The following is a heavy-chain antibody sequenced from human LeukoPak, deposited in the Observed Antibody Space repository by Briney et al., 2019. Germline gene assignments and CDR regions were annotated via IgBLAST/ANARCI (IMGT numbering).Heavy chain of an antibody. CDR2: IYYSGST. J-gene: IGHJ4*02. CDR3: ARSARGSYSFDY. Sequence: PSETLSLTCTVSGDSISSYYWSWIRQPPGKGLEWIGYIYYSGSTNYNPSLKSRVTISVDTSKNQFSLKLSSVTAADTAVYYCARSARGSYSFDYWGQGTLVTVSS. V-gene: IGHV4-59*12. CDR1: GDSISSYY. D-gene: IGHD1-26*01.